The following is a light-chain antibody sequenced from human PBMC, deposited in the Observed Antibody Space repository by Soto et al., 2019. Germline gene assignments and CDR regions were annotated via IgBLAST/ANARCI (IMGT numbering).Light chain of an antibody. V-gene: IGLV2-11*01. CDR2: DVS. CDR1: SSDVGGYNF. J-gene: IGLJ1*01. Sequence: QSVLTQPRSVSESPGQSVTISCTGTSSDVGGYNFVSWYQQYPGKAPKLMIYDVSKRPSGVPDRFSGSKSGNTASLTISGLQAEDEADYYCCSYAGNYAYVFGTGTKVTV. CDR3: CSYAGNYAYV.